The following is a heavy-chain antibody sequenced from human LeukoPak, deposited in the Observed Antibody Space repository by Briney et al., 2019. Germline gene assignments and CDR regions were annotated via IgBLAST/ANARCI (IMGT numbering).Heavy chain of an antibody. Sequence: SETLSLTCTVSGGSISSYYWSWIRQPPGRGLEWIGYIYYSGSTNYNPSLKSRVTISVDTSKNQFSLKLSSVSAADTAVYYCARVPRSTSYYYYMDVWGKGTTGTVSS. V-gene: IGHV4-59*01. D-gene: IGHD2-2*01. CDR2: IYYSGST. CDR1: GGSISSYY. CDR3: ARVPRSTSYYYYMDV. J-gene: IGHJ6*03.